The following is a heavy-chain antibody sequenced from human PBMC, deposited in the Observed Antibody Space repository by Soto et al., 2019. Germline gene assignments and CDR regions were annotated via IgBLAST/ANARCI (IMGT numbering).Heavy chain of an antibody. D-gene: IGHD5-18*01. V-gene: IGHV3-33*01. J-gene: IGHJ4*02. CDR1: GFTFSSYG. CDR2: IWYDGSNK. CDR3: AREGYSYGYYFDY. Sequence: SLRLSCAASGFTFSSYGMHWVRQAPGKGLEWVAVIWYDGSNKYYADSVKGRFTISRDNSKNTLYLQMNSLRAEDTAVYYCAREGYSYGYYFDYWGQGTLVTVSS.